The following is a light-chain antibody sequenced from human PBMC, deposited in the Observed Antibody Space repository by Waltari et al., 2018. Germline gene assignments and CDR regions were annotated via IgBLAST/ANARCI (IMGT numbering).Light chain of an antibody. Sequence: IQLTQSPSSLPASVFDRFTITCRASQSISSYLNWYQQRPGKAPKLLIYDASNLHSGVPSRFSGSGSGTEFTLTTSSLQPEDFATYYCQQGNSIPFTFGQGTKLEIK. CDR2: DAS. J-gene: IGKJ2*01. CDR3: QQGNSIPFT. CDR1: QSISSY. V-gene: IGKV1-39*01.